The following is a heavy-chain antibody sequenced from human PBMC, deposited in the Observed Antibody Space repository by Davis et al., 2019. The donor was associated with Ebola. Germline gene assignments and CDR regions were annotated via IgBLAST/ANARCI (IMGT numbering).Heavy chain of an antibody. CDR1: GGSISSSSYY. D-gene: IGHD2-2*01. CDR3: ARDFRKRVVPAGYYYYMDV. Sequence: PSETLSLTCTVSGGSISSSSYYWGWIRQPPGKGLEWIGSIYYSGSTYYNPSLKSRVTISVDTSKNQFSLKLSSVTAADTAVYYCARDFRKRVVPAGYYYYMDVWGKGTTVTVSS. J-gene: IGHJ6*03. CDR2: IYYSGST. V-gene: IGHV4-39*07.